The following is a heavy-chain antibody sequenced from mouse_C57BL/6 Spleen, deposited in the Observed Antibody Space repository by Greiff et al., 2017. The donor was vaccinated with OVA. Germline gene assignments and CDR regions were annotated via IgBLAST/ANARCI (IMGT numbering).Heavy chain of an antibody. CDR1: GFNIKNTY. V-gene: IGHV14-3*01. Sequence: VQLQQSVAELVRPGASVKLSCTASGFNIKNTYMHWVKQRPEQGLEWIGRIDPANGNTKYAPQFQGKATITADTSSNTAYLQLSSLTSEDTAIYYCANKFITTVVPFDYWGQGTTLTVSS. D-gene: IGHD1-1*01. CDR3: ANKFITTVVPFDY. CDR2: IDPANGNT. J-gene: IGHJ2*01.